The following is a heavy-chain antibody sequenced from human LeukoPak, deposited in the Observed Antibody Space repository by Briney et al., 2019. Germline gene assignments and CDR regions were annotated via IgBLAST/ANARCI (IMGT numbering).Heavy chain of an antibody. J-gene: IGHJ4*02. CDR3: TRGHHGLEY. D-gene: IGHD1-14*01. CDR1: GFTFSSYA. Sequence: GGSLRLSCAASGFTFSSYAMHWVRQAPGKGLEWVAVISYDGSNKYYADSVKGRFTISRDNSKNTLYLQMNSLRAEDTAVYYCTRGHHGLEYWGQGTLVTVSS. V-gene: IGHV3-30-3*01. CDR2: ISYDGSNK.